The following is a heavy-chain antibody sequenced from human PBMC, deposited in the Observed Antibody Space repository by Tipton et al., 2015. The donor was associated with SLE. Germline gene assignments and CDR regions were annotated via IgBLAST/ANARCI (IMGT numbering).Heavy chain of an antibody. D-gene: IGHD1-26*01. CDR2: IREDGSEK. J-gene: IGHJ3*01. CDR3: AREYQGSFYVNGAFDV. V-gene: IGHV3-7*01. CDR1: GFTFSNNW. Sequence: GSLRLSCIVSGFTFSNNWMAWVRQAPGKGLELVAHIREDGSEKFHVDSVRGRFAISRDNAKNSLYLHMNSLRAEDTAVYYCAREYQGSFYVNGAFDVWGQGTVVTVSS.